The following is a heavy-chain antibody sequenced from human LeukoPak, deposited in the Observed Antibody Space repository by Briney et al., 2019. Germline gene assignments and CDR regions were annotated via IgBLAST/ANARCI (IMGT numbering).Heavy chain of an antibody. J-gene: IGHJ4*02. CDR2: INQDGREK. CDR3: AVATRSFLPDYC. D-gene: IGHD5-12*01. Sequence: SGGSLRLSCAASGFTFSTYWMSWVRQAPGKGLEWVAIINQDGREKHYVDSVKGRFTISRDNAKDSLYLQMNSLRAEDTALYYCAVATRSFLPDYCWGQGTLVTVSS. CDR1: GFTFSTYW. V-gene: IGHV3-7*01.